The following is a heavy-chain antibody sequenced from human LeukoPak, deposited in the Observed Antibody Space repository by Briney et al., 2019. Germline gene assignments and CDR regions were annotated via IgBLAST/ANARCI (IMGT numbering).Heavy chain of an antibody. J-gene: IGHJ4*02. V-gene: IGHV1-18*04. D-gene: IGHD3-3*01. Sequence: ASVKVSCKASGYTFISYYMHWVRQAPGQGLEWMGWISAYNGNTNYAQKLQGRVTMTTDTSTSTAYMELRSLRSDDTAVYYCARGSSTYYDFWSGYRYFDYWGQGTLVTVSS. CDR2: ISAYNGNT. CDR1: GYTFISYY. CDR3: ARGSSTYYDFWSGYRYFDY.